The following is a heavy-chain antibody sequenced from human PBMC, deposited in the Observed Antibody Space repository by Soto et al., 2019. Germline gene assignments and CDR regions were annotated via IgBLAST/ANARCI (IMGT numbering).Heavy chain of an antibody. CDR1: GFTFSSYG. CDR2: IWYDGSNK. V-gene: IGHV3-33*01. D-gene: IGHD1-26*01. J-gene: IGHJ4*02. Sequence: GGSLRLSCAASGFTFSSYGMHWVRQAPGKGLEWVAVIWYDGSNKYYADSVKGRFTISRDNSKNTLYLQMNSLRAEDTAVYYCARDGGDGIVGATRNYDLDYWGQGTLVTVSS. CDR3: ARDGGDGIVGATRNYDLDY.